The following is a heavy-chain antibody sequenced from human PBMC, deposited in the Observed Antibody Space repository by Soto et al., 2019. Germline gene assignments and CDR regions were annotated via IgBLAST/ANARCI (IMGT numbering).Heavy chain of an antibody. J-gene: IGHJ4*02. CDR1: RITFSSYA. D-gene: IGHD2-15*01. CDR2: ISGSGGGT. CDR3: AKMTTRLGYCSGGSCYADY. V-gene: IGHV3-23*01. Sequence: GGSLRLSCAASRITFSSYAMSWARQAPGKGLEWVSTISGSGGGTYYADSVKGRFSISRDNSKNTLYLQMNSLRAEDTAIYYCAKMTTRLGYCSGGSCYADYWGQGTLVTVSS.